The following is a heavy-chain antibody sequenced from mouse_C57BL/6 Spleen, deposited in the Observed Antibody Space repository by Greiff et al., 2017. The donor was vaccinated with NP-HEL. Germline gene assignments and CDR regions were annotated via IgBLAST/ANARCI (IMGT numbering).Heavy chain of an antibody. D-gene: IGHD1-1*01. Sequence: EVQLQQSGPELVKPGASVKISCKASGYTFTDYYMNWVKQSHGKSLEWIGDINPNNGGTSYNQKFKGKATLTVDKSSSTAYMELRSLTSEDSAVYYCARHSVYYYGSSPYFDYWGQGTTLTVSS. CDR1: GYTFTDYY. V-gene: IGHV1-26*01. J-gene: IGHJ2*01. CDR2: INPNNGGT. CDR3: ARHSVYYYGSSPYFDY.